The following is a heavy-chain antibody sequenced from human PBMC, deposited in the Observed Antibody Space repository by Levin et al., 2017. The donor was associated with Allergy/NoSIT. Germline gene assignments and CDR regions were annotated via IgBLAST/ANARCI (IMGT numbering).Heavy chain of an antibody. CDR2: IHHSGSA. CDR1: GDSISGGTLY. Sequence: SETLSLTCTVSGDSISGGTLYWSWIRQRPGKGLEWIGFIHHSGSAYYNPSLKSRLTMSLDTSKSQFSLRVTSVTVADTAVYYCARDECAWLGACYGMDVWGQGTTVIVSS. J-gene: IGHJ6*02. CDR3: ARDECAWLGACYGMDV. V-gene: IGHV4-31*03. D-gene: IGHD3-10*01.